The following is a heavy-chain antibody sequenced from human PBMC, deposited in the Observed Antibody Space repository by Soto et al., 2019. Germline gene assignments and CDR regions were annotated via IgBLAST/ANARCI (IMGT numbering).Heavy chain of an antibody. Sequence: SETLSLTCTVSGGSISHADYYWSWIRQHPGKGLEWIGYIYYSGGTYFNPSLESRVTMSVDTSKNQFSLNLNSVTAADTAVYYCARAMVRGVLGSWRQGTLVTVSS. V-gene: IGHV4-31*03. CDR1: GGSISHADYY. CDR3: ARAMVRGVLGS. D-gene: IGHD3-10*01. J-gene: IGHJ5*01. CDR2: IYYSGGT.